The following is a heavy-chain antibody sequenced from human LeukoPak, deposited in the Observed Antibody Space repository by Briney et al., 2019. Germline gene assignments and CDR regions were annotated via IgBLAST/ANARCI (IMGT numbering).Heavy chain of an antibody. D-gene: IGHD7-27*01. CDR1: GDSINSRSYY. J-gene: IGHJ3*01. CDR2: IYHSESI. Sequence: PSETLSLTCAVSGDSINSRSYYWAWIRQPPGKGLEWIGSIYHSESIYYNPSLKSRVTISVDTSKNQFSLRLSSVTAADTAVYYCARDRLSLGAFDVWGQGAMVTVSS. V-gene: IGHV4-39*07. CDR3: ARDRLSLGAFDV.